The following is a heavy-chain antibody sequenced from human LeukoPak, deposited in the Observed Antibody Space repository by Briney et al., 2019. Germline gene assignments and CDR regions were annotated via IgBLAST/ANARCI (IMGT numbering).Heavy chain of an antibody. CDR3: ATAHYRLYYDSSGYYDY. D-gene: IGHD3-22*01. CDR2: FVPEDGET. Sequence: ASVKVSCKVSGYTLTELSMHWVRQAPGKGLEWMGGFVPEDGETIYAQKFQGRVTMTEDTSTDTAYVELSSLRSEDTAVYYCATAHYRLYYDSSGYYDYWGQGTLVTVSS. CDR1: GYTLTELS. V-gene: IGHV1-24*01. J-gene: IGHJ4*02.